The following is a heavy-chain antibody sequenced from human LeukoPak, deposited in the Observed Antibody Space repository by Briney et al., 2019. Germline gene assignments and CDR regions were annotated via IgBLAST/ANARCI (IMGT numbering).Heavy chain of an antibody. D-gene: IGHD2-8*01. Sequence: GGSLRVSCAASGFTFSDYYMSWIRQAPGKGLEWVSYISSSSSYTNYADSVKGRFTISRDNAKNSLYMQMNSLRAEDTAVYYCARGVSTYYYYYGMDVWGKGTTVTVSS. CDR1: GFTFSDYY. CDR2: ISSSSSYT. J-gene: IGHJ6*04. V-gene: IGHV3-11*06. CDR3: ARGVSTYYYYYGMDV.